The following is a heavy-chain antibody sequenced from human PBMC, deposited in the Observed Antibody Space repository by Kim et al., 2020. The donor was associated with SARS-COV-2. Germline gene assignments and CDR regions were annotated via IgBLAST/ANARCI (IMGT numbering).Heavy chain of an antibody. D-gene: IGHD1-26*01. CDR2: ISYDGSNK. Sequence: GGSLRLSCAASGFTFSSYAMHWVRQAPGKGLEWVAVISYDGSNKYYADSVKGRFTISRDNSKNTLYLQMNSLRAEDTAVYYCARARGGSYYYGRDVWGQG. CDR1: GFTFSSYA. J-gene: IGHJ6*02. CDR3: ARARGGSYYYGRDV. V-gene: IGHV3-30-3*01.